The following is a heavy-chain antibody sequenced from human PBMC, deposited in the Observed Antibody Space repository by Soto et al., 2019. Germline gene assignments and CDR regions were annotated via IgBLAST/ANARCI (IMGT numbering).Heavy chain of an antibody. CDR3: ARDEGDKWNDGGWFDP. J-gene: IGHJ5*02. V-gene: IGHV1-18*01. CDR1: GYTFTSYG. D-gene: IGHD1-1*01. Sequence: QVQLVQSGAEVKKPGASVQVSCKSSGYTFTSYGISWVRQAPGQGLEWMGWISGYNGNTNYAQKLQGRVTMTTDTSTSTAYMELRRVRSDDTAVYYCARDEGDKWNDGGWFDPWGQGTLVTVSS. CDR2: ISGYNGNT.